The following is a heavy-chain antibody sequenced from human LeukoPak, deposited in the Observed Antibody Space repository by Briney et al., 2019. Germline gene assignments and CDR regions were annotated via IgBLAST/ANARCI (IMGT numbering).Heavy chain of an antibody. V-gene: IGHV3-30-3*01. CDR1: GFTFSSYA. CDR3: ARLAYCGGDCYSGDY. D-gene: IGHD2-21*02. Sequence: GRSLGLSCAASGFTFSSYAMHWVRQAPGKGLEWVAVISYDGSNKYYADSVKGRFTISRDNSKNTLYLQMNSLRAEDTAVYYCARLAYCGGDCYSGDYWGQGTLVTVSS. CDR2: ISYDGSNK. J-gene: IGHJ4*02.